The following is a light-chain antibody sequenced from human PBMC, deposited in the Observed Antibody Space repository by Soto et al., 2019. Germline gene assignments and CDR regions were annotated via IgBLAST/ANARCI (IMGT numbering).Light chain of an antibody. V-gene: IGKV3D-15*01. CDR1: QSISIN. J-gene: IGKJ4*01. CDR2: AGS. Sequence: EIVLTQSPGTLSVSPGDRVTLSCRASQSISINLAWYQHKPGQAPRLLIHAGSTRATGIPARISGSGSGTEFTLTISSLQSEDFAVYYCHQYNNWPPSFGGGTKVEIK. CDR3: HQYNNWPPS.